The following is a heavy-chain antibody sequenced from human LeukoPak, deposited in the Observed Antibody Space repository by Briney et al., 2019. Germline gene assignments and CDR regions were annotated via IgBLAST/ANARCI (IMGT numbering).Heavy chain of an antibody. D-gene: IGHD6-6*01. CDR2: ISAYNGNT. CDR1: GYTFTSYG. Sequence: ASVKVSCKASGYTFTSYGISWVRQAPGQGLEWMGWISAYNGNTNYAQKLQGRVTMTTDTSTSTAYMELRSLRSDDTAVYYCARERASSIAARPKAFDIWGQGTMVTVSS. J-gene: IGHJ3*02. V-gene: IGHV1-18*01. CDR3: ARERASSIAARPKAFDI.